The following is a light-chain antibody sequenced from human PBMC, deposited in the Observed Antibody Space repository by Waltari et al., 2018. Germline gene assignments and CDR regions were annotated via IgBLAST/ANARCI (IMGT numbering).Light chain of an antibody. Sequence: SYVLTQPPSVSVAPGKTARITCGGNNIGSKSVHWYPQKPGQAPVLVIYYDSDRPSGIPERFSGSNSGNTATLTISRVEAGDEADYYCQVWDSSSDHYVFGTGTKVNVL. CDR1: NIGSKS. J-gene: IGLJ1*01. CDR2: YDS. CDR3: QVWDSSSDHYV. V-gene: IGLV3-21*04.